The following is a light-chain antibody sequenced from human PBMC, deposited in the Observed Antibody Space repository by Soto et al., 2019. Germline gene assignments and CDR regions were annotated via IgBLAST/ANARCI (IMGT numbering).Light chain of an antibody. CDR3: MQATQFPYT. J-gene: IGKJ2*01. Sequence: DIVMTQTPLSSPVTLGQPASISCRSSQGLVHSDGNTYLSWLQQRPGQPPRLLIYEISNRFSGVPDRFSGSGAGTDFTLKISRVEAVDVGMYYCMQATQFPYTFGQGTKLEIK. CDR1: QGLVHSDGNTY. CDR2: EIS. V-gene: IGKV2-24*01.